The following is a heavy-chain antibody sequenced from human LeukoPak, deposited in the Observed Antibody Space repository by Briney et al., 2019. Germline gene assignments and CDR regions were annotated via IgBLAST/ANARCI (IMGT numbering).Heavy chain of an antibody. V-gene: IGHV3-33*08. CDR2: IRYDGSNE. J-gene: IGHJ6*03. D-gene: IGHD1-26*01. CDR3: ARKGGATTYGYYYYYMDV. Sequence: LSLTCAVYGGSFIGFHWNWIRQAPGKGLEWVAFIRYDGSNEYYADSVKGRFTISRDNAKNSLYLQMNSLRAEDTAVYYCARKGGATTYGYYYYYMDVWGKGTTVTISS. CDR1: GGSFIGFH.